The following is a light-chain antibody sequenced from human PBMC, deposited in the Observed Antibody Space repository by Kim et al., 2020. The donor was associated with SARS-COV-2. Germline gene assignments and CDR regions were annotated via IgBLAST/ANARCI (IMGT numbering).Light chain of an antibody. CDR1: QSIRSEC. V-gene: IGKV3-20*01. CDR3: QQYTTSPPAYT. J-gene: IGKJ2*01. Sequence: PGERAALSCRASQSIRSECLVWYQPIPGQPPRLLVFGASNRAAGIPDRFSGGGSGTDFTLTITRLEPADSAVYYCQQYTTSPPAYTFGQGTKLEI. CDR2: GAS.